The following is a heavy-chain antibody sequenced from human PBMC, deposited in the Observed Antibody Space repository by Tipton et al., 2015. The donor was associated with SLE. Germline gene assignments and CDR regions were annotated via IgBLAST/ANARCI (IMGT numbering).Heavy chain of an antibody. D-gene: IGHD3-3*01. CDR3: ASYGVALDY. Sequence: TLSLTCAVYGGSFSGYYWSWIRQHPGKGLEWIGYIYYSGSTYYNPSLKSRITISVDTSKNQFSLKLSSVTAADTAVHYCASYGVALDYWGQGTLVTVSS. J-gene: IGHJ4*02. V-gene: IGHV4-31*11. CDR2: IYYSGST. CDR1: GGSFSGYY.